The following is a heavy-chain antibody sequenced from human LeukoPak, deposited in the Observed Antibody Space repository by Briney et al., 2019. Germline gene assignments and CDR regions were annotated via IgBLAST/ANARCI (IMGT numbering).Heavy chain of an antibody. CDR1: GGSFSGYY. V-gene: IGHV4-34*01. D-gene: IGHD3-22*01. Sequence: PSETLSLTCAVSGGSFSGYYWSWIRQPPGKGLEWMGEINHSGSTNYNPSLKSRVTISVDTSKNQFSLKLSSVTAADTAVYYCARVSYYDSSGNRGAFDYWGQGTLVTVSS. J-gene: IGHJ4*02. CDR2: INHSGST. CDR3: ARVSYYDSSGNRGAFDY.